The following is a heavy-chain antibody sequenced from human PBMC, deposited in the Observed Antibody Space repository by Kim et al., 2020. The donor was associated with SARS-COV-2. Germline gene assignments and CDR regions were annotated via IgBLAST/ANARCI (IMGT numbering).Heavy chain of an antibody. CDR2: IYHSGST. CDR1: GGSISSSNW. D-gene: IGHD6-13*01. J-gene: IGHJ4*02. Sequence: SETLSLTCAVSGGSISSSNWWSWVRQPPGKGLEWIGEIYHSGSTNYNPSLKSRVTISVDKSKNQFSLKLSSVTAADTAVYYCARMAAAAGYYFDYWGQGTLVTVSS. CDR3: ARMAAAAGYYFDY. V-gene: IGHV4-4*02.